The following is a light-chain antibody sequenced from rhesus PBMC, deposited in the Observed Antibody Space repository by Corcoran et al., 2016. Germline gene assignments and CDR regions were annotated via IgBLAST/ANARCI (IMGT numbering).Light chain of an antibody. CDR2: AAS. V-gene: IGKV1-43*02. Sequence: DIQMPQSPSSLSASVGDRVTITCRASQGISTYLNWYQQKPGNTPKRLIYAASSLESGVPSRFRGSGSGTDFTLTMSSLQSEDVATYYCQHNYGTPWTFGQGTKVEI. CDR3: QHNYGTPWT. J-gene: IGKJ1*01. CDR1: QGISTY.